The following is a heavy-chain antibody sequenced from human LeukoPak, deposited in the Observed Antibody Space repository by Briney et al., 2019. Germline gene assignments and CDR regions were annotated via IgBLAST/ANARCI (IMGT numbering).Heavy chain of an antibody. V-gene: IGHV1-2*02. Sequence: GASVKVSCKASGYTFTGYYMHWVRQAPGQGLEWMGWINPNSGGTNYAQKFQGRVTMTRDTSISTAYMELSRLRSDDTAVYYCARDRPYCSGGSCQPFDYWGQGTLVTVSS. D-gene: IGHD2-15*01. CDR3: ARDRPYCSGGSCQPFDY. CDR2: INPNSGGT. J-gene: IGHJ4*02. CDR1: GYTFTGYY.